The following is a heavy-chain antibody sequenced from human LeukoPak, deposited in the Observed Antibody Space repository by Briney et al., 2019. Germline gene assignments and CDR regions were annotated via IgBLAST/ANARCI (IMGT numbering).Heavy chain of an antibody. Sequence: ASVKVSCKASGYTFTSYYMHWVRQAPGQGLEWMGIINPSGGSTSYAQKFQGRVTMTRDTSISTAYMELSRLRSDDTAVYYCARDRSNYDFWSGDAFDIWGQGTMVTVSS. CDR2: INPSGGST. J-gene: IGHJ3*02. V-gene: IGHV1-46*01. CDR3: ARDRSNYDFWSGDAFDI. D-gene: IGHD3-3*01. CDR1: GYTFTSYY.